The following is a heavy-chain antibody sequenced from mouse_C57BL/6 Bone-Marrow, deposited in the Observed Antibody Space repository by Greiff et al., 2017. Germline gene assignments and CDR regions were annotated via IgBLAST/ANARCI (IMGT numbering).Heavy chain of an antibody. Sequence: QVQLQQPGAELVKPGASVKMSCKASGYTFTSYWITWVKQRPGQGLEWIGDIYPGSGSTNYNEKFKSKATLTVDTSSSTAYMQLSSLTSEDSSVYYCARVDYYGSSYETYWGQGTLVTVSA. CDR1: GYTFTSYW. CDR2: IYPGSGST. D-gene: IGHD1-1*01. V-gene: IGHV1-55*01. J-gene: IGHJ3*01. CDR3: ARVDYYGSSYETY.